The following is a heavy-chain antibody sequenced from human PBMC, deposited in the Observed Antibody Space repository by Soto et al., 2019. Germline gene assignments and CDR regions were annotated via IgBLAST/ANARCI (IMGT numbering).Heavy chain of an antibody. J-gene: IGHJ6*03. V-gene: IGHV4-59*01. CDR2: IYYSGST. CDR1: GGSISSYY. D-gene: IGHD2-15*01. Sequence: SETLSLTCTVSGGSISSYYWSWIRQPPGKGLEWIGYIYYSGSTNYNPSLKSRVTISVDTSKNQFSLKLSSVTAADTAVYYCARNSRYCSGGSCIYYKDVWSKGTTVTVSS. CDR3: ARNSRYCSGGSCIYYKDV.